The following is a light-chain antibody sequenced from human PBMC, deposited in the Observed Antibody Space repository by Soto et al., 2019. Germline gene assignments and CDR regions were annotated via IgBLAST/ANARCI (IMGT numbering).Light chain of an antibody. CDR1: QSDLYSSNNKNY. CDR3: QQYYSTPPMYT. CDR2: WAS. V-gene: IGKV4-1*01. Sequence: DIVMTQSPDSLAVSLGERATINCKSSQSDLYSSNNKNYLAWYQQKPGQPPKLLIYWASTRESGVPDRFSGSGSGTDFTLTISSLQAEDVAVYYCQQYYSTPPMYTFGQGTKLEIK. J-gene: IGKJ2*01.